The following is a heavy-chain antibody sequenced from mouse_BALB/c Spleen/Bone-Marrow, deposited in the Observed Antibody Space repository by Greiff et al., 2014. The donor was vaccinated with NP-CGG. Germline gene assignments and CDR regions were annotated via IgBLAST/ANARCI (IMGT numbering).Heavy chain of an antibody. V-gene: IGHV14-3*02. CDR2: IDPANGNT. J-gene: IGHJ2*01. D-gene: IGHD1-1*01. Sequence: VQLKESGAELVKPGASVKLSCTASGFNIKDTYMHWVKQTPEQGPEWIGRIDPANGNTKYDPKFQGKAAITADTSSNTAYLQLSSLTSEDTAVYCCARYWYGSSYFDYWGQGTTVTVSS. CDR1: GFNIKDTY. CDR3: ARYWYGSSYFDY.